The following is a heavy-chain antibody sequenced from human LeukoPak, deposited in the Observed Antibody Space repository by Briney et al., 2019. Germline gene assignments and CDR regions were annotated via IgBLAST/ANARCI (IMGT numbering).Heavy chain of an antibody. CDR2: ISGGGASR. CDR1: GFTFSNYA. D-gene: IGHD1-26*01. J-gene: IGHJ4*02. V-gene: IGHV3-23*01. CDR3: TKRSGVYSDNSGFFDY. Sequence: PGGSLRLSCAAPGFTFSNYAMNWVRQAPGKGLEWVSGISGGGASRDYADSVKGRFTISRDNSKNTVLLQMDSLRAEDTAIYYCTKRSGVYSDNSGFFDYWGQGSLVTVSS.